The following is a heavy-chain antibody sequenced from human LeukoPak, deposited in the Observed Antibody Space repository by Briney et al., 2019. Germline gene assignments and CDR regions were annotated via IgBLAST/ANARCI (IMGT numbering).Heavy chain of an antibody. CDR3: AREISRFGI. V-gene: IGHV3-66*01. J-gene: IGHJ4*02. CDR1: AFNFSGNY. CDR2: IYIGGTT. Sequence: GGSLRLSCVDSAFNFSGNYMTWVRRAPGKGLEWVSAIYIGGTTYYADSVKGRFTTSRDNPKSTLYLQMHSLRAEDTAVYYCAREISRFGIWGQGTLVTVSS. D-gene: IGHD3-16*01.